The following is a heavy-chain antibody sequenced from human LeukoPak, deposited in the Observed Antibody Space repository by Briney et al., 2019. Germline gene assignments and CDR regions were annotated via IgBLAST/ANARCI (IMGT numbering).Heavy chain of an antibody. D-gene: IGHD3-10*02. CDR3: AELGITMIGGV. CDR1: GFTFTTYD. Sequence: QSGGSLRLSCAASGFTFTTYDMHWVRQATGKGLEWVSAICTTGDTYYPGSVKGRFTISRDNAKNSLYLQMNSLRAEDTAVYYCAELGITMIGGVWGKGTTVTISS. J-gene: IGHJ6*04. V-gene: IGHV3-13*01. CDR2: ICTTGDT.